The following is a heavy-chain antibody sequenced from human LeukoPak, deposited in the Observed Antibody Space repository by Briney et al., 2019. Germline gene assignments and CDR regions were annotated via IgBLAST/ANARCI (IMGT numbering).Heavy chain of an antibody. Sequence: PGRSLRLSCAASGFIFSSYAMHWVRQAPGKGLEWVAVISYDGSNKYYADSVKGRFTISRDNSKNTLYLQMNSLRAEDTAVYYSARGYSSSWYEGPDDYWGQGTLVTVSS. CDR3: ARGYSSSWYEGPDDY. J-gene: IGHJ4*02. D-gene: IGHD6-13*01. V-gene: IGHV3-30-3*01. CDR2: ISYDGSNK. CDR1: GFIFSSYA.